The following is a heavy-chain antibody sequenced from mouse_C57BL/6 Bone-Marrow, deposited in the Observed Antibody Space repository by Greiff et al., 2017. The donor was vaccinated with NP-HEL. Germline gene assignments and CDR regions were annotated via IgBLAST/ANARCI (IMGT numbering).Heavy chain of an antibody. CDR1: GFSLTSYG. V-gene: IGHV2-4*01. Sequence: QVKLQQSGPGLVQPSQSLSITCTVSGFSLTSYGVHWVRQPPGKGLEWLGVIWSGGSTDYNAAFISRLSISKDNSKSQVFFTMNSQQADDTAIYYCATPGTWFAYWGQGTLVTVSA. J-gene: IGHJ3*01. CDR2: IWSGGST. CDR3: ATPGTWFAY. D-gene: IGHD4-1*01.